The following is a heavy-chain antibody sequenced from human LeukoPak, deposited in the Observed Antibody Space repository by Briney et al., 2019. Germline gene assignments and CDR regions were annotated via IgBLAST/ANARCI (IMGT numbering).Heavy chain of an antibody. CDR3: ASSKTDCSGGSCYSRHYYYYCYMDV. J-gene: IGHJ6*03. V-gene: IGHV4-59*01. D-gene: IGHD2-15*01. CDR1: GGSISSYY. Sequence: SETLSLTCTVSGGSISSYYWSWIRQPPGKGLEWIGYIYYSGSTNYNPSLKSRVTISVDTSKNQFSLKLSSVTAADTAVYYCASSKTDCSGGSCYSRHYYYYCYMDVWGKGTTVTVSS. CDR2: IYYSGST.